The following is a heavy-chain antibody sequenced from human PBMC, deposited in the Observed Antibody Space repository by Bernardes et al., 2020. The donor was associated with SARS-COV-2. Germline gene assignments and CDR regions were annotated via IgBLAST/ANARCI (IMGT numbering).Heavy chain of an antibody. V-gene: IGHV3-30*04. J-gene: IGHJ6*03. CDR1: GFTFSSYA. CDR2: ISYDGSNK. CDR3: ARDRSRLLWFGERKPHYYMDV. D-gene: IGHD3-10*01. Sequence: GRSLRLSCAASGFTFSSYAMHWVRQAPGKGLEWVAVISYDGSNKYYADSVKGRFTISRDNSKNTLYLQMNSLRAEDTAVYYCARDRSRLLWFGERKPHYYMDVWGKGTTVTVSS.